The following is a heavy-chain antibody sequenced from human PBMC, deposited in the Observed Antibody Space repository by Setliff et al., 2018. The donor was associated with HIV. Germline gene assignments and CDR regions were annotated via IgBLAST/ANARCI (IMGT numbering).Heavy chain of an antibody. Sequence: SETLSLTCNVSGDSIRSYYWSWIRQSAGQGLDWIGHININGKTSFNPSLKSRVTMSIGKSKSRFSLQVKSMTAADSAVYYCARERRWLEEYYFYMDVWGNGTTVTVSS. CDR3: ARERRWLEEYYFYMDV. CDR1: GDSIRSYY. J-gene: IGHJ6*03. D-gene: IGHD3-10*01. CDR2: ININGKT. V-gene: IGHV4-4*07.